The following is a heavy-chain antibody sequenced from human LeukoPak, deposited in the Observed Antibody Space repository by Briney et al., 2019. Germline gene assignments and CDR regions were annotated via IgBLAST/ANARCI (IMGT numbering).Heavy chain of an antibody. CDR2: FDPEDGET. CDR1: GYTLTELS. Sequence: ASVKVSCKVSGYTLTELSMHWVRQAPGKGLEWMGGFDPEDGETIYAQKFQGRVTMTEDTSTDTAYMELSSLRSEDTAVYYCARAATAAAGHYPYKNDYWGQGTLVTVSS. V-gene: IGHV1-24*01. D-gene: IGHD6-13*01. J-gene: IGHJ4*02. CDR3: ARAATAAAGHYPYKNDY.